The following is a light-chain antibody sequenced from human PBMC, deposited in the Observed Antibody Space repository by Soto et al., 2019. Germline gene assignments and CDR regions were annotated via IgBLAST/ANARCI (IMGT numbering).Light chain of an antibody. Sequence: EIVMTQSPATLSVSPGERATLSCRASQSVSDNLAWYQQKPGQAPRLLFYRSSTRATGIPARFSGSGSGTEFTLTISSLQSEDFAVYSCQQYDNWPPRYTFGQGTKLEIK. CDR1: QSVSDN. CDR3: QQYDNWPPRYT. V-gene: IGKV3-15*01. CDR2: RSS. J-gene: IGKJ2*01.